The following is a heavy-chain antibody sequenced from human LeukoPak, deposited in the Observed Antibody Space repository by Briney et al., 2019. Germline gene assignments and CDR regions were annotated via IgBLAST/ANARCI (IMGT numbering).Heavy chain of an antibody. J-gene: IGHJ4*02. V-gene: IGHV3-21*04. Sequence: PGGSLRLSCAASGFTFSSYSMNWVRQAPGKGLEWVSSISSSSSYIYYADSVKGRFTISRDNAKNSLYLQMNSLRAEDTAVYYCARVASAVGYSYGWDYFDYWGQGTLVTVSS. CDR1: GFTFSSYS. CDR2: ISSSSSYI. D-gene: IGHD5-18*01. CDR3: ARVASAVGYSYGWDYFDY.